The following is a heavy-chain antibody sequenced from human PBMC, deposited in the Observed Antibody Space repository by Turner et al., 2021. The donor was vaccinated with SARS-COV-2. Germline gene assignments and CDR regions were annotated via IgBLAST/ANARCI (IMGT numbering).Heavy chain of an antibody. Sequence: VQLLESGGGLVQPGGSLRLSCPASGFTFSSYAMSWDRLAPGKGLEWDSAVSGSGGRTYYADSVKGRFAISRDNSKSALYLQMNSLRAENTAVYYCAKDQGIAVAGTWECFDLWGRGTLVTVSS. CDR3: AKDQGIAVAGTWECFDL. CDR2: VSGSGGRT. D-gene: IGHD6-19*01. J-gene: IGHJ2*01. V-gene: IGHV3-23*01. CDR1: GFTFSSYA.